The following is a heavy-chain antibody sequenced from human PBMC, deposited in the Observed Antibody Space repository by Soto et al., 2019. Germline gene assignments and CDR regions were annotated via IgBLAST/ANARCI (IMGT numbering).Heavy chain of an antibody. CDR2: INPNSGGT. CDR3: ARGVRLATPYYYYGMDV. D-gene: IGHD5-12*01. CDR1: GYTFTGYY. Sequence: GASVKVSCKASGYTFTGYYMHWVRQAPGQGLEWMGWINPNSGGTNYAQKFQGWVTMTRDTSISAAYMELSRLRSDDTAVYYCARGVRLATPYYYYGMDVWGQGTTVTVSS. V-gene: IGHV1-2*04. J-gene: IGHJ6*02.